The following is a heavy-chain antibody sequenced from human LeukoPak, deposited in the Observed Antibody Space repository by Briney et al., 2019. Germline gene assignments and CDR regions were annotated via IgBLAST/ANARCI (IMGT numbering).Heavy chain of an antibody. V-gene: IGHV3-53*01. CDR1: GFTVSSNY. Sequence: PGGSLRLSCAASGFTVSSNYINWVRQAPGKGLEWVSVIHSGGSTYYADSVKGRFTISRDNSKNTLYLQMNSLRAEDTAVYYCVRDRNRGYWGGGDGMDVWGQGTTVTVSS. J-gene: IGHJ6*02. CDR2: IHSGGST. D-gene: IGHD5-18*01. CDR3: VRDRNRGYWGGGDGMDV.